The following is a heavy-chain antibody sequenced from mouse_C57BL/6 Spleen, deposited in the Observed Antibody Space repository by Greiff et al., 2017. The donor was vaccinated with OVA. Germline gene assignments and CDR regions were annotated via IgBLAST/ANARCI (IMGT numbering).Heavy chain of an antibody. D-gene: IGHD1-2*01. Sequence: QVQLQQPGAELVKPGASVKLSCKASGYTFTSYWMQWVKQRPGQGLEWIGEIDPSDSYTNYNQKFKGKATLTVDTSSSTAYMQLSSLTSEDSAVYYCARKGRYGGDYWGQGTSVTVSS. V-gene: IGHV1-50*01. CDR2: IDPSDSYT. CDR1: GYTFTSYW. CDR3: ARKGRYGGDY. J-gene: IGHJ4*01.